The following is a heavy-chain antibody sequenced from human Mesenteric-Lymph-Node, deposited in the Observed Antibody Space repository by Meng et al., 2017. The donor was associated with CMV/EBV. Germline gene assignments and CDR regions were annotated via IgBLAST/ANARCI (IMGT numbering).Heavy chain of an antibody. J-gene: IGHJ5*02. V-gene: IGHV3-15*01. D-gene: IGHD3-3*01. Sequence: GGSLRLSCAASGFIFSNAWMSWVRQAPGKGLEWVGRIKSKTDGETIDYAAPVKGRFTISRDDSKNTLYLQMNSLRAEDTAVYYCAKAIFGVVTGFDPWGQGTLVTVSS. CDR2: IKSKTDGETI. CDR3: AKAIFGVVTGFDP. CDR1: GFIFSNAW.